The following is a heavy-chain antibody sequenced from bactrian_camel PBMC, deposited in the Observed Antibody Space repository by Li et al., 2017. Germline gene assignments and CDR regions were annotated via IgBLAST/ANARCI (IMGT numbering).Heavy chain of an antibody. J-gene: IGHJ4*01. D-gene: IGHD5*01. CDR1: GFTFSSYA. Sequence: VQLVESGGGLVQPGGSLTLSCAASGFTFSSYAMGWVRQAPGKGLEWVSGINSGGSSTYYADSVKGRFTISRDDAKNTLCLQLNSLKTEDTAMYYCAKDYVDGLGIDYWGQGTQVTVS. V-gene: IGHV3S31*01. CDR3: AKDYVDGLGIDY. CDR2: INSGGSST.